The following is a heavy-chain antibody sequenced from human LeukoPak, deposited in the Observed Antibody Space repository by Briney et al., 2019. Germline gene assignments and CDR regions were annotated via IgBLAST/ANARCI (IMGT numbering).Heavy chain of an antibody. CDR3: ARFPYFSRTSCYVGGGYMDV. Sequence: PSQTLSLTCTVSGGSISSGSYYWSWIRQPAGKGLEWIGRIYTSGSTNYNPSLKSRVTISVDTSKNQFSLKLSSVPAADTAVYYCARFPYFSRTSCYVGGGYMDVWGKGTTVTVSS. CDR2: IYTSGST. V-gene: IGHV4-61*02. J-gene: IGHJ6*03. CDR1: GGSISSGSYY. D-gene: IGHD2-2*01.